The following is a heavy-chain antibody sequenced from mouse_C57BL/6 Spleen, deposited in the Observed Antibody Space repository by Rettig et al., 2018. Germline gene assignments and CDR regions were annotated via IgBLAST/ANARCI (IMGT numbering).Heavy chain of an antibody. J-gene: IGHJ2*01. V-gene: IGHV1-55*01. CDR2: IYPGSGST. D-gene: IGHD2-5*01. Sequence: IYPGSGSTNYNEKFKSKATLTVDTSSSTAYMQLSSLTSEDSAVYYCRVTYYSNYGSYFDYWGQGTTLTVSS. CDR3: RVTYYSNYGSYFDY.